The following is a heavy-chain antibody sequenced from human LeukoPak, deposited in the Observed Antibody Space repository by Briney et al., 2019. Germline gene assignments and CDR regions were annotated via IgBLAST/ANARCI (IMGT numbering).Heavy chain of an antibody. D-gene: IGHD5-18*01. Sequence: VASVKVSCKASGYTFTGYYMHWVRQAPGQGLERMGWINPNSGGTNYAQKFQGRVTMTRDTSISTAYMELSRLRSDDTAVYYCARVAYSYGTNWFDPWGQGTLVTVSS. CDR2: INPNSGGT. CDR1: GYTFTGYY. CDR3: ARVAYSYGTNWFDP. J-gene: IGHJ5*02. V-gene: IGHV1-2*02.